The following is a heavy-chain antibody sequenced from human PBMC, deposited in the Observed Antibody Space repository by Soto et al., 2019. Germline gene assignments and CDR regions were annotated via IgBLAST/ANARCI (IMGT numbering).Heavy chain of an antibody. CDR2: ISGSGGST. CDR3: AKNKYNWNDEWFDP. D-gene: IGHD1-1*01. Sequence: GGSLRLSCAASGFAFSSYAMSWVRQAPGKGLEWVSAISGSGGSTYYADSVKGRFTISRDNSKNTLYLQMNSLRAEDTAVYYCAKNKYNWNDEWFDPWGQGTLVTVSS. CDR1: GFAFSSYA. J-gene: IGHJ5*02. V-gene: IGHV3-23*01.